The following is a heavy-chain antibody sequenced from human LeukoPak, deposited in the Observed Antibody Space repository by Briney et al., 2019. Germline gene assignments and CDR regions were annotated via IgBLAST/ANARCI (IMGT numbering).Heavy chain of an antibody. CDR3: ARDPDSESLNYYMDV. Sequence: GALRLSCAASGFTFDDYGMSWVRQAPGKGLEWVSGINWNGGSTGYADSVKGRFTISRDNAKNSLYLQMNSLRAEDTALYYCARDPDSESLNYYMDVWGKGTTVTVSS. D-gene: IGHD2-21*01. J-gene: IGHJ6*03. CDR1: GFTFDDYG. V-gene: IGHV3-20*04. CDR2: INWNGGST.